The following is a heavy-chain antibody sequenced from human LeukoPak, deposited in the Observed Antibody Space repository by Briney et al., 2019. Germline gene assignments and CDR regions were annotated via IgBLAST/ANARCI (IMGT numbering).Heavy chain of an antibody. CDR1: GFTFSGYD. J-gene: IGHJ4*02. V-gene: IGHV3-48*02. CDR3: ARVGYYEGYFDY. Sequence: GGSLRLSCAASGFTFSGYDINWVRQAPGKGLEWVSYISSRSTTIYHADSVKGRFTISRDNAKNSVFLQMNSLRDEDTAVYYCARVGYYEGYFDYWGQGTPVTASS. D-gene: IGHD3-22*01. CDR2: ISSRSTTI.